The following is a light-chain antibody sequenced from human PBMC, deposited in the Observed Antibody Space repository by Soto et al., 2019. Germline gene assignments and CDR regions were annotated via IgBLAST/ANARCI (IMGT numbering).Light chain of an antibody. CDR1: QSVSTW. V-gene: IGKV1-5*03. CDR2: EAS. Sequence: DIQMTQSPSTLSASVGDRVTITCRASQSVSTWLSWYQQKPGRAPMLLLYEASSLGSRGTTRFSGSASGAVFTLTISSLPPDDFASYYWQQYNSYWTFGQGTKVEIK. J-gene: IGKJ1*01. CDR3: QQYNSYWT.